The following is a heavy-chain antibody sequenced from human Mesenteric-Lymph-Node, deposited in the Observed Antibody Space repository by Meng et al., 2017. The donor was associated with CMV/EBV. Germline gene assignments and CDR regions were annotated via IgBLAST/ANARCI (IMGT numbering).Heavy chain of an antibody. D-gene: IGHD1-7*01. J-gene: IGHJ5*02. CDR1: GGSISSSSYY. V-gene: IGHV4-39*07. CDR3: ARGRHNWNYAWFDP. Sequence: SETLSLTCTVSGGSISSSSYYWGWIRQPPGKGLEWIGSIYYSGSTYYNPSLKSRVTISVDTSKNQFSLKLNSVTAADSAVYYCARGRHNWNYAWFDPWGQGTLVTVSS. CDR2: IYYSGST.